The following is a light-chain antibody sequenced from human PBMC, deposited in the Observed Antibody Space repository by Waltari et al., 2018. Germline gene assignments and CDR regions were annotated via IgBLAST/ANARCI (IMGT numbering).Light chain of an antibody. Sequence: DIQMTQSPSSLSASIGDRVTITCQASQDISIYVNSYQQKTGKAPRLLIYDASTLESGVPSRFIGSGAGTDFTFTINSRQPEDIATYYCLQYDNIPPYTFGQGTKLEIK. CDR2: DAS. J-gene: IGKJ2*01. V-gene: IGKV1-33*01. CDR1: QDISIY. CDR3: LQYDNIPPYT.